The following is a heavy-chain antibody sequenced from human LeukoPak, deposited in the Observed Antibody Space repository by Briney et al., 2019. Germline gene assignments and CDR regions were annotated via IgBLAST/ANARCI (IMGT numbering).Heavy chain of an antibody. V-gene: IGHV3-21*01. CDR1: GFTFSSYS. D-gene: IGHD2-8*02. CDR2: ISSSSSYI. CDR3: ARATGTDSEDY. J-gene: IGHJ4*02. Sequence: GGSPTLSCAASGFTFSSYSINWVRQAPGKGREWVSCISSSSSYIYYADSVKGRFTISRDNAKNSMYLQMNSLRAEDTAVYYCARATGTDSEDYWGQGPLVTVSS.